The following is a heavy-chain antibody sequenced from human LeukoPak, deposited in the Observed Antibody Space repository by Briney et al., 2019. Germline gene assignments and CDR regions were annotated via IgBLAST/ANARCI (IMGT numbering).Heavy chain of an antibody. D-gene: IGHD4-11*01. CDR3: ATKSLDDSNYAALYYYYMDV. V-gene: IGHV4-59*11. J-gene: IGHJ6*03. Sequence: PSETLSRTCTVSGGSISSHYWSWIREPPGKGLEWIGYIYYSGSTNYNPSLKSRVTISVDTSKNQFSLKLSSVTAADTAVYYCATKSLDDSNYAALYYYYMDVWGKGTTVTVSS. CDR1: GGSISSHY. CDR2: IYYSGST.